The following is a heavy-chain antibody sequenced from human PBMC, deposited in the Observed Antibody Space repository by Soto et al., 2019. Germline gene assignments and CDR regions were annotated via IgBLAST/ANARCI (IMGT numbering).Heavy chain of an antibody. J-gene: IGHJ4*02. Sequence: PSGTLSVTCTDSGGSISNFYWSWIRQPPGKGLEWIGYISYSGNTNYNPSLKSRVSISVDTSKNQLSLNLTSVTAADTAVYYCARAPMVLSRSYFDSWGQVTPVTVSS. D-gene: IGHD2-8*01. CDR3: ARAPMVLSRSYFDS. V-gene: IGHV4-59*07. CDR1: GGSISNFY. CDR2: ISYSGNT.